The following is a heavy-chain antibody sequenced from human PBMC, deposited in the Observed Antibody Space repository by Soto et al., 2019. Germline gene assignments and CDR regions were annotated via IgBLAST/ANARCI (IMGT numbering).Heavy chain of an antibody. CDR1: GFSFSSYA. CDR3: AKDQYASSWYSS. J-gene: IGHJ5*02. Sequence: PGGSLRLSCAAYGFSFSSYAMSWVRQAPGKGLEWVSGISGSGGSTYYADSVKGRFTISRDNSKNTLYLQMNSLRAEDTAIYYCAKDQYASSWYSSWGQGTLVTVSS. CDR2: ISGSGGST. D-gene: IGHD6-13*01. V-gene: IGHV3-23*01.